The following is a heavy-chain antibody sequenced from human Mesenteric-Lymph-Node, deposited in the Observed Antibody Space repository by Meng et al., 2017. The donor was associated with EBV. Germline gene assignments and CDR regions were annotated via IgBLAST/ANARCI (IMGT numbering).Heavy chain of an antibody. J-gene: IGHJ4*02. CDR3: ARSDGTKWVLGH. CDR2: INAASGST. D-gene: IGHD1-26*01. V-gene: IGHV1-46*01. Sequence: QVQLVQSGSEVKKPGASGKVSCKASGYTFTAFYMHWGRQAPGQGLEWMGIINAASGSTYDAQKFQDRVAMSRDTSTSTVFMELRGLTSEDTAIYYCARSDGTKWVLGHWGQGTLVTVSS. CDR1: GYTFTAFY.